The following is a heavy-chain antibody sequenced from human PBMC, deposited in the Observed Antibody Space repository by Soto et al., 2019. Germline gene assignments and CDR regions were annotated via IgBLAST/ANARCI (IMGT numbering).Heavy chain of an antibody. Sequence: ASVKVSCKASGYTFTSYAMHWVRQAPGQRLEWMGWINAGNGNTKYSQKFQGRVTITRDTSASTAYMELSSLRSEDTAVYYCARIIRQLDPFDYWGQGTLGTSPQ. CDR2: INAGNGNT. D-gene: IGHD6-13*01. J-gene: IGHJ4*02. V-gene: IGHV1-3*01. CDR3: ARIIRQLDPFDY. CDR1: GYTFTSYA.